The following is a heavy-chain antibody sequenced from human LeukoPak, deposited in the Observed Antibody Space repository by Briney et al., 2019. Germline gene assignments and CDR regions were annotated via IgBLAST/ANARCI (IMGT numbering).Heavy chain of an antibody. CDR2: IYSGGST. D-gene: IGHD3-22*01. J-gene: IGHJ4*02. CDR3: ARAPYYDSSGYNFDY. Sequence: GGSLRLSCAASGFTVSSNYMSWVRQAPGKGLEWVSVIYSGGSTYYADSVKGRFTISRDNSKNTLYLQMNSLRAEDTAVYYCARAPYYDSSGYNFDYWGQGTLVTVSS. V-gene: IGHV3-53*01. CDR1: GFTVSSNY.